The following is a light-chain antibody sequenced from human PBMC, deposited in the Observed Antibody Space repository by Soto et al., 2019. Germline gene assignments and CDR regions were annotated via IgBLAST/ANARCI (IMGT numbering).Light chain of an antibody. Sequence: QSALTQPASVSGSPGQSITISCTGTSSDVGRYNHVSWYQHHPGKAPKLLISEVSKRPSGVSNRFSGSKSDYTASLTISGLQAEDEADYYCNSHTSGDFRVFGTGT. CDR3: NSHTSGDFRV. CDR1: SSDVGRYNH. V-gene: IGLV2-14*01. J-gene: IGLJ1*01. CDR2: EVS.